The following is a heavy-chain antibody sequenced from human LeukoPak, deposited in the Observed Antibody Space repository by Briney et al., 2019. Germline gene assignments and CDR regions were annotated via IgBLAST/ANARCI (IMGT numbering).Heavy chain of an antibody. CDR3: ARDGSLYGELDY. V-gene: IGHV3-48*03. CDR1: GFTFSSYE. J-gene: IGHJ4*02. D-gene: IGHD4-17*01. Sequence: GGSLRLSCAASGFTFSSYEMNWVRQAPGKGLEWVSYISSSGSTIYYADSVKGRITISRDNAKNSLYLQMNSLRAEDTAVYYCARDGSLYGELDYWGQGTLVTVSS. CDR2: ISSSGSTI.